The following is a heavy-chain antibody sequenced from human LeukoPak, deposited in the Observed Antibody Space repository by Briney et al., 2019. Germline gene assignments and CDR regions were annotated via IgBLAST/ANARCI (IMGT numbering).Heavy chain of an antibody. Sequence: GGSLRLSCAASGFTFNNFGMHWVRQAPGKGLEWVSFIGYEGVHKYYADSVKGRFTISKDNSKATLYPQMNSLRPEDTAVYYCAKDLHGGYSSDYWGQGTLVTVFS. CDR3: AKDLHGGYSSDY. CDR2: IGYEGVHK. D-gene: IGHD4-23*01. V-gene: IGHV3-30*02. CDR1: GFTFNNFG. J-gene: IGHJ4*02.